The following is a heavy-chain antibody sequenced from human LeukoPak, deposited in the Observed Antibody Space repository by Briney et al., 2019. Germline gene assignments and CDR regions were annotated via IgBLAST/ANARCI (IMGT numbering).Heavy chain of an antibody. V-gene: IGHV4-39*01. CDR3: ATQPRPGFYGVEDY. CDR1: GGSISSSSYY. CDR2: IYYSGST. D-gene: IGHD4-17*01. Sequence: PSETLSLTCTVSGGSISSSSYYWGWIRQPPGKGLEWIGSIYYSGSTYYNPSLKSRVTISVDTSKNQFSLKLSSVIAADTAVYYCATQPRPGFYGVEDYWGQGTLVTVSS. J-gene: IGHJ4*02.